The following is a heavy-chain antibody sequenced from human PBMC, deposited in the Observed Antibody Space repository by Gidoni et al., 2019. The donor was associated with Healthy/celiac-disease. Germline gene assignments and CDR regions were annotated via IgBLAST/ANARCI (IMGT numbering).Heavy chain of an antibody. D-gene: IGHD2-2*01. CDR1: GGTCSSYA. Sequence: QVQLVQSGAEVKKPGSSVKVSCKASGGTCSSYASSWVRQAPGHGLEWMGGIIPIFGTANYAQKFQGRVTITADESTSTAYMELSSLRSEDTAVYYCAREEAVVVPTEYYYYGMDVWGQGTTVTVSS. CDR3: AREEAVVVPTEYYYYGMDV. CDR2: IIPIFGTA. J-gene: IGHJ6*02. V-gene: IGHV1-69*01.